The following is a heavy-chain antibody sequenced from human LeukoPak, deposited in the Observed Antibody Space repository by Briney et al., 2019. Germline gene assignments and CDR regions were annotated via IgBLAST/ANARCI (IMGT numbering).Heavy chain of an antibody. CDR1: GYTFTSYA. Sequence: ASVKVSCKASGYTFTSYAMHWARQAPGQRLEWMGWINAGNGNTKYSQKFQGRVTITRDTSASTAYMELSSLRSEDTAVYYCARSAYSSSSLVGAFDIWGQGTMVTVSS. CDR2: INAGNGNT. D-gene: IGHD6-6*01. V-gene: IGHV1-3*01. J-gene: IGHJ3*02. CDR3: ARSAYSSSSLVGAFDI.